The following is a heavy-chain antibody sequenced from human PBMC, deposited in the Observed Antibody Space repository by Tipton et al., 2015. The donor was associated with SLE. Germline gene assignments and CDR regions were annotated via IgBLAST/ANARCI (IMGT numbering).Heavy chain of an antibody. D-gene: IGHD2-15*01. J-gene: IGHJ5*02. CDR2: MYTSGST. Sequence: TLSLTCTVSGGSISSGSYYWSWIRQPAGKGLEWIGRMYTSGSTNYNPSLKSRVTISVDTSKNQFSLKLSSVTAADTAVYYCARASRQVVVVAATGYWFDPWGQGTLVTVSS. CDR1: GGSISSGSYY. V-gene: IGHV4-61*02. CDR3: ARASRQVVVVAATGYWFDP.